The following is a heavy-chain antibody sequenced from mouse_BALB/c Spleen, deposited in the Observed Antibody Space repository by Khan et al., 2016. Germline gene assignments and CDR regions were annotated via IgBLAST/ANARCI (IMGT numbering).Heavy chain of an antibody. J-gene: IGHJ2*01. CDR1: GFNIKDSY. CDR2: IDPANGKT. D-gene: IGHD2-4*01. V-gene: IGHV14-3*02. Sequence: EVQLQESGAELVKPGASVKLSCTAAGFNIKDSYLHWVMQRPEQGLEWIGRIDPANGKTKYDPKFQGKATITADTSSNAAYLQLSRLTSEDTVGYYCARGMITTEDYGGQGTTLTVSS. CDR3: ARGMITTEDY.